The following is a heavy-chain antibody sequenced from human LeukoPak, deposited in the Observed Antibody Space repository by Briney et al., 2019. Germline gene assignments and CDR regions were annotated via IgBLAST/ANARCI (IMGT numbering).Heavy chain of an antibody. V-gene: IGHV4-34*01. CDR2: INHSGST. CDR3: ARTTEGYAGGPGYSYYYYMDV. J-gene: IGHJ6*03. CDR1: GGSFSDYY. D-gene: IGHD5-12*01. Sequence: SETLSLTCAVYGGSFSDYYWSWIRQPPGKGLEWIGEINHSGSTNSNPSLKSRVTISIDTSKNQFSLKLSSVTAADTAVYYCARTTEGYAGGPGYSYYYYMDVWGKGTTVTISS.